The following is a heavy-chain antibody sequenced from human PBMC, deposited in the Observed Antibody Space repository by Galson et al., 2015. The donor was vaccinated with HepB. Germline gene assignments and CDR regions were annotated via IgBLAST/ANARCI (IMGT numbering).Heavy chain of an antibody. Sequence: SLRLSCAASGVIVSSNYMTWVRQAPGKGLEWVSVMYPVGTTYYADSVKGRFTISRDNDKNTVHLQMDSLRAEDTAVYFCVRDFDYGPDWGMDVWGQGTTVTVSS. CDR2: MYPVGTT. J-gene: IGHJ6*02. D-gene: IGHD3-16*01. CDR3: VRDFDYGPDWGMDV. CDR1: GVIVSSNY. V-gene: IGHV3-53*01.